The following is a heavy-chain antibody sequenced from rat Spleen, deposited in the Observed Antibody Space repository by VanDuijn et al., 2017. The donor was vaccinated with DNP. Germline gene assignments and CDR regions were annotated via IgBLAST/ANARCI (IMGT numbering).Heavy chain of an antibody. V-gene: IGHV5-22*01. J-gene: IGHJ2*01. CDR2: IPNAGGGT. Sequence: EVQLVESGGGLVQPGRSLKLSCAASGFTFSDYYMAWVRQAPGKGLEWVASIPNAGGGTYYPDSVKGRFIISRDNAESILFLQMNSLRSEDTATYYCARASYVYYGFPVDYWGQGVMVTVSS. D-gene: IGHD1-6*01. CDR1: GFTFSDYY. CDR3: ARASYVYYGFPVDY.